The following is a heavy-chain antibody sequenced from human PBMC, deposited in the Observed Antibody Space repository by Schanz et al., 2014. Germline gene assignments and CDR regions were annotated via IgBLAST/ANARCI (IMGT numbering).Heavy chain of an antibody. CDR2: IDRDGGHT. D-gene: IGHD1-26*01. Sequence: EVQLVESGGVVAQPGGSLRLSCAASGFSFDDYTMHWVRQAPGKGLEWVSLIDRDGGHTYYADSVKGRFTISRDNSKNSLYLQMNRLRTEDPALYYCAKDSRGRSFDMDVWGQGTTVTVSS. CDR3: AKDSRGRSFDMDV. V-gene: IGHV3-43*01. CDR1: GFSFDDYT. J-gene: IGHJ6*02.